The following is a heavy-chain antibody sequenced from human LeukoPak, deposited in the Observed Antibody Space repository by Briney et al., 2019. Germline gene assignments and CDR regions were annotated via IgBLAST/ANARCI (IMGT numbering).Heavy chain of an antibody. V-gene: IGHV3-30*02. CDR3: AKDRYYDIPFDY. Sequence: GGSLRLSCGASGFTFSSYGMHWVRQAPGKGLEWVAFIRYDGSSKYYADSVKGRFTISRDNSKNTLYLQMNSLRAEDTAVYYCAKDRYYDIPFDYWGQGTLVTVSS. D-gene: IGHD3-9*01. CDR2: IRYDGSSK. CDR1: GFTFSSYG. J-gene: IGHJ4*02.